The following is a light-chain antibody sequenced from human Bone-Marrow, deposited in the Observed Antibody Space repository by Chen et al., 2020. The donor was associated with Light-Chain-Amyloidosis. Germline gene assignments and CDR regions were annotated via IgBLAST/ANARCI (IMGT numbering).Light chain of an antibody. CDR1: SSDVGGDNH. CDR2: EVT. Sequence: HSALTQPASVSGSPGQSITISCTRTSSDVGGDNHVSWYQQHPDKAPKLMIYEVTNRPSWVPDRFSGSKSDNTASLTISGLQTEDEADYFCSSYTITNTLVFGSGTRVTVL. CDR3: SSYTITNTLV. J-gene: IGLJ1*01. V-gene: IGLV2-14*01.